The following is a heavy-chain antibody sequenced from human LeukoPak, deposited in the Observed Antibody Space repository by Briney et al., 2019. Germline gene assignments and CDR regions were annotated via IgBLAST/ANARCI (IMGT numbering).Heavy chain of an antibody. CDR3: ARLRKSSIAARPPFDY. V-gene: IGHV4-39*07. D-gene: IGHD6-6*01. CDR2: IYYSGST. CDR1: GGSVSRNSDY. Sequence: PSETLSLTCTVSGGSVSRNSDYWGWIRQPPGKGLEWIGSIYYSGSTYYNPSLKSRVTISVDTSKNQFSLKLSSVTAADTAVYYCARLRKSSIAARPPFDYWGQGTLVTVSS. J-gene: IGHJ4*02.